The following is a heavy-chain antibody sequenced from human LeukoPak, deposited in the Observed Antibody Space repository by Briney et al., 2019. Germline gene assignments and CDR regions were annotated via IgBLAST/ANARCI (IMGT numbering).Heavy chain of an antibody. CDR1: GGSFSGYY. V-gene: IGHV4-34*01. CDR2: INHSGST. CDR3: ARATGIRADY. Sequence: PSETLSLTCAVYGGSFSGYYWSWIRQPPGKGLEWIGEINHSGSTNYNPSLKSRVTISVDTSKNQFSLKLSSVTAADTAVYYCARATGIRADYWGQGTLVTVSS. J-gene: IGHJ4*02. D-gene: IGHD6-13*01.